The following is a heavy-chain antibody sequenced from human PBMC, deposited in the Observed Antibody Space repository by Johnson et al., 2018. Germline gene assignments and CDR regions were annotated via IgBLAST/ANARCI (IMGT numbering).Heavy chain of an antibody. J-gene: IGHJ6*02. D-gene: IGHD6-13*01. Sequence: EVQLVETGGGLVQPGRSLRLSCAASGFTFDDYAIHWVRQSPGKGLEWVSGISWTRGSIGYADSVKGRFTISRDNAKNSLYLQMNSLRAEDTAVYYCAKGGRHSRTLGSYYYGMDVWGQGTTVTVSS. CDR2: ISWTRGSI. CDR3: AKGGRHSRTLGSYYYGMDV. CDR1: GFTFDDYA. V-gene: IGHV3-9*01.